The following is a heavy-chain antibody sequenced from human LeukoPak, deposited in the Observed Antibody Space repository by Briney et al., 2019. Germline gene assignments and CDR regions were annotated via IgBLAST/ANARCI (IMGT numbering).Heavy chain of an antibody. J-gene: IGHJ4*02. D-gene: IGHD3-22*01. CDR2: INPDSGGT. Sequence: ASVKVSCKASGYTFTSYGMNWVRQAPGQGLEWMGWINPDSGGTNYAQKFQGRVTMTRDTSIRTAYMEVSRLRSDDTAVYYCARVDDRGHYYDSSGPRKLFDYWGQGTLVTVSS. CDR3: ARVDDRGHYYDSSGPRKLFDY. V-gene: IGHV1-2*02. CDR1: GYTFTSYG.